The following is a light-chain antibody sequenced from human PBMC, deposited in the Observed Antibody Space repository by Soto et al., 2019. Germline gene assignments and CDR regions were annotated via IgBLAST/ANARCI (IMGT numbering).Light chain of an antibody. CDR1: QRIDTW. V-gene: IGKV1-5*03. CDR3: QQYETFSPWT. CDR2: KAT. Sequence: DIQMTQSPSILSASVGDRVTITCRASQRIDTWLAWYQQKPGTAPKLLIYKATTLQSGVPSRFSGSGSGTESTLAISSLEPDDFATYYCQQYETFSPWTFGQGTKVDI. J-gene: IGKJ1*01.